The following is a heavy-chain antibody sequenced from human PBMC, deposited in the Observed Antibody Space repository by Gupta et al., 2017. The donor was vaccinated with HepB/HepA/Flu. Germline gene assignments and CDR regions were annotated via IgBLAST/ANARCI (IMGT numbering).Heavy chain of an antibody. Sequence: QVQLQQWGAGLLKPSETLSLTCAVYGGSFSDYSWSWIRQPPGKGLEWIGEINQSGSTNYNPSLKSRVTISVDTSKNQFSLKLSSVTAADTAVYFCARGQSEADIVLMGGFLSDSYFYYYYMDVWGKGTTVTVSS. V-gene: IGHV4-34*01. CDR3: ARGQSEADIVLMGGFLSDSYFYYYYMDV. CDR1: GGSFSDYS. D-gene: IGHD2-8*01. J-gene: IGHJ6*03. CDR2: INQSGST.